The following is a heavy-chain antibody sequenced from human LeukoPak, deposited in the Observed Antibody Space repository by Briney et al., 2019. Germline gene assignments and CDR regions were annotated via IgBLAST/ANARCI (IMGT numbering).Heavy chain of an antibody. J-gene: IGHJ6*03. CDR1: GFTFSSYG. D-gene: IGHD3-10*01. V-gene: IGHV3-30*02. CDR2: IRYDGSNK. Sequence: GGSLRLSCAASGFTFSSYGMHWVRQAPGKGLEWVAFIRYDGSNKYYADSVKGRFTISRDNSKNTPYLQMNSLRAEDTAVYYCAKDLWGVRAYYMDVWGKGTTVTVSS. CDR3: AKDLWGVRAYYMDV.